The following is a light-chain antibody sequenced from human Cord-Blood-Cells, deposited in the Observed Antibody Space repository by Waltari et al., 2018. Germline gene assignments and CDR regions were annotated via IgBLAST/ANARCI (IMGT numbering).Light chain of an antibody. J-gene: IGKJ2*01. CDR1: QSVSSSY. V-gene: IGKV3-20*01. CDR2: GAS. Sequence: ERGLTQTTGTLSLSPGERATISCRASQSVSSSYLAWYQQKPGQAPRLLIYGASIRATGIPDRFSGSGSGTVFTLTISRLDPEDFAVYYCQQYGSPYTFGQGTKLEIK. CDR3: QQYGSPYT.